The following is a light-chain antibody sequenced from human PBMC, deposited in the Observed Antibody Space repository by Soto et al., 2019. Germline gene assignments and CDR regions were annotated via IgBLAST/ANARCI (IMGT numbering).Light chain of an antibody. CDR2: DVN. CDR1: SSDVGGYNY. J-gene: IGLJ1*01. CDR3: SSYTSSSTLV. Sequence: QSALTQPASVSGSPGQSITISCTGTSSDVGGYNYVSWYQQHPDKAPKLMIYDVNNRPSGVSYRFSGSKSGNTASLTISGLQAEDEADYYCSSYTSSSTLVFGTGTKVTVL. V-gene: IGLV2-14*03.